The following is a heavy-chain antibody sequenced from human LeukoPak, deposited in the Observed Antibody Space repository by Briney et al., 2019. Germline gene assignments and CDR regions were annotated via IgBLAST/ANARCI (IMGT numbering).Heavy chain of an antibody. J-gene: IGHJ4*02. CDR2: ISWNSGSI. CDR3: ASGTYYDSSGYWGY. CDR1: GFTFDDYA. V-gene: IGHV3-9*01. D-gene: IGHD3-22*01. Sequence: PGRSLRLSCAASGFTFDDYAMHWVRQAPGKGLEWVSGISWNSGSIGYADSVKGRFTISRDNAKNSLYLQMNSLRAGDTAVYYCASGTYYDSSGYWGYWGQGTLVTVSS.